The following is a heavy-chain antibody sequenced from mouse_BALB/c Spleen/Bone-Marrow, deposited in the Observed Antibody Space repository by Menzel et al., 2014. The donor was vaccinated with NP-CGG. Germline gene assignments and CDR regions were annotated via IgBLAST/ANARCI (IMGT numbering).Heavy chain of an antibody. CDR3: GVPHYYGSSDFDY. D-gene: IGHD1-1*01. V-gene: IGHV1-37*01. CDR1: GYSFTGYF. J-gene: IGHJ2*01. CDR2: INPYNGDT. Sequence: VHVKQSGPELVKPGASVKISCKASGYSFTGYFMNWVKQSHGKSLEWIGRINPYNGDTFNNQKFKGKATLTVDKSSSTAHMELLSLTSEDSAVYYCGVPHYYGSSDFDYWGQGTTLTVSS.